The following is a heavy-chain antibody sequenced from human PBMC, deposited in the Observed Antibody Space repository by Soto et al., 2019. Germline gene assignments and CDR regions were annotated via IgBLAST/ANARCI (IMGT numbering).Heavy chain of an antibody. J-gene: IGHJ4*02. Sequence: ASVKVSCKTSGYTFTEYGISWFRQAPGQGLEWMGWISPYNGKTNYIQEFQDRVTITTDTSSTTVYMYLRTLNSDDTAIYFCVRADYGDFNIYSFDHWGQGPLATVSS. V-gene: IGHV1-18*01. CDR2: ISPYNGKT. CDR3: VRADYGDFNIYSFDH. CDR1: GYTFTEYG. D-gene: IGHD4-17*01.